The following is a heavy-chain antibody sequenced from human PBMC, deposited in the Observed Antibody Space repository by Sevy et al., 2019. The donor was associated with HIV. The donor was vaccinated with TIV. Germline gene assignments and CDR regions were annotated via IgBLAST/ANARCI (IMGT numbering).Heavy chain of an antibody. CDR3: ARDRRTLNYYASSGYNYYFDY. J-gene: IGHJ4*02. CDR1: GFTFSNYN. D-gene: IGHD3-22*01. CDR2: ITSSSDYI. Sequence: GGSLRLSCAASGFTFSNYNMNWVRQAPGKGLEWVSSITSSSDYIYDADSVKGRFTISRDNAKNSHNLQMNSLRAEDTAVYYCARDRRTLNYYASSGYNYYFDYWGQGTLVTVSS. V-gene: IGHV3-21*01.